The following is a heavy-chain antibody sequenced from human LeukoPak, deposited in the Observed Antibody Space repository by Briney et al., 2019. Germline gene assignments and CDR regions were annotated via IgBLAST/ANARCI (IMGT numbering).Heavy chain of an antibody. Sequence: GGSLRLSCVASGLNFDDSAMHWVRQAPGKGLEWASLISGDGGSTFYADSVKGRFSISRDNSKNSLYLQMNSLRPKDTAMYYCAKESGKFDYWGQGTLVAVSS. CDR3: AKESGKFDY. CDR1: GLNFDDSA. V-gene: IGHV3-43*02. J-gene: IGHJ4*02. CDR2: ISGDGGST.